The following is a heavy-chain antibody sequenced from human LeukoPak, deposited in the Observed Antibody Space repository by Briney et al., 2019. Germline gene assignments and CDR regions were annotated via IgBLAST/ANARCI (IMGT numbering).Heavy chain of an antibody. D-gene: IGHD3-10*01. Sequence: ASVKVSCKASGYTFTSYGISWVRQAPGQGLEWMGWINPNSGGTNYAQKFQGRVTMTRDTSISTAYMELSRLRSDDTAVYYCARVPRLLWFGELLDYFDYWGQGTLVTVSS. CDR3: ARVPRLLWFGELLDYFDY. CDR1: GYTFTSYG. CDR2: INPNSGGT. V-gene: IGHV1-2*02. J-gene: IGHJ4*02.